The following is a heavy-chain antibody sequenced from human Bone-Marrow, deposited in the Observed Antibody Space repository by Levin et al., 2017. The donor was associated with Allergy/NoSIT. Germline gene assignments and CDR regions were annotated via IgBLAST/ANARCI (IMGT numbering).Heavy chain of an antibody. Sequence: ASVKVSCKASGYTFTGYYMHWVRQAPGQGLEWMGWINPNSGGTNYAQKFQGWVTMTRDTSISTAYMELSRLRSDDTAVYYCARGGEDYYDSSGYYPGEYWGQGTLVTVSS. CDR3: ARGGEDYYDSSGYYPGEY. J-gene: IGHJ4*02. CDR2: INPNSGGT. V-gene: IGHV1-2*04. CDR1: GYTFTGYY. D-gene: IGHD3-22*01.